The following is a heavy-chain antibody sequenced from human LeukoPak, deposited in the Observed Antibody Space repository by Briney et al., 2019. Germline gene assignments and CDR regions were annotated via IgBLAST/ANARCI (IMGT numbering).Heavy chain of an antibody. D-gene: IGHD5-24*01. CDR2: TYYRSSWYY. V-gene: IGHV6-1*01. CDR1: GDSVSSNSAA. CDR3: AREDGSYSFDF. J-gene: IGHJ5*01. Sequence: SQTLSLTCAISGDSVSSNSAAWHWIRQSPSRGLEWLGRTYYRSSWYYDYALSLKSRITINPDTSKNHFSLQLNSVTPEDTAVYYCAREDGSYSFDFWGQGSLVTVSS.